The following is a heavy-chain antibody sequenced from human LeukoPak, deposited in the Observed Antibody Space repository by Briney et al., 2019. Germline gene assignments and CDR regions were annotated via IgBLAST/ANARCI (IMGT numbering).Heavy chain of an antibody. V-gene: IGHV3-7*01. CDR2: IKQDGSEK. CDR3: ARDGLRLFAFDI. J-gene: IGHJ3*02. D-gene: IGHD3-16*01. Sequence: GGSLRLSCAASGFTFNNYWMSWVRQAPGKGLEWVANIKQDGSEKYYVDSVKGRFTISRDNAKNSLYLQMNSLRAEDTAVFYCARDGLRLFAFDIWGQGTMVTVSS. CDR1: GFTFNNYW.